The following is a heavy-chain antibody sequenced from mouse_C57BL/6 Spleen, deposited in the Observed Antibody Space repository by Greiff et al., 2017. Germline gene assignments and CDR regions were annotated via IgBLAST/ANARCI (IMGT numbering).Heavy chain of an antibody. CDR1: GFTFSSYA. CDR2: ISSGGDYI. CDR3: TREDYYGSSYWYFDV. Sequence: EVQGVESGEGLVKPGGSLKLSCAASGFTFSSYAMSWVRQTPEKRLEWVAYISSGGDYIYYADTVNGRFTISRDNARNTLYLQMSSLKSEDTAMYYCTREDYYGSSYWYFDVWGTGTTVTVSS. J-gene: IGHJ1*03. D-gene: IGHD1-1*01. V-gene: IGHV5-9-1*02.